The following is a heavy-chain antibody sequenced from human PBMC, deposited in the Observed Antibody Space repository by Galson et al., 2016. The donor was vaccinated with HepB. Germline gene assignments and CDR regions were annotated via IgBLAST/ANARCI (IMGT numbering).Heavy chain of an antibody. CDR1: GINFRIYG. CDR3: EKDQMTTVIRYYYYGMDV. Sequence: SLRLSCAASGINFRIYGMHWVRQAPGRGLEWVAFISFDGNDKYYIDSVKGRFTISRDNSQKTLYLQMNSLRAEDTAVYYCEKDQMTTVIRYYYYGMDVGGKETTVTVSA. D-gene: IGHD4-17*01. J-gene: IGHJ6*04. V-gene: IGHV3-30*18. CDR2: ISFDGNDK.